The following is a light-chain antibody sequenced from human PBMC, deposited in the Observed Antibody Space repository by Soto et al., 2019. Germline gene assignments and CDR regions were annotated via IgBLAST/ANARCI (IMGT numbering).Light chain of an antibody. J-gene: IGLJ1*01. V-gene: IGLV2-8*01. CDR1: SSDVGGYNY. CDR2: EVS. CDR3: CSYAGSNNYV. Sequence: QSALTQPPSASGSPGQSVTISCTGTSSDVGGYNYVSWYQQHPGKAPKLMISEVSKRPSGVPDRFSGSKSGNTASLTVSGLQAEDEADYYCCSYAGSNNYVFGTGIKLTVL.